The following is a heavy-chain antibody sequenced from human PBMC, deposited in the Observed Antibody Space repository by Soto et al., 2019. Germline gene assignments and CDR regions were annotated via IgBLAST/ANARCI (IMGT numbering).Heavy chain of an antibody. CDR2: INSDGSTT. CDR3: ARVDQGRYYVDY. V-gene: IGHV3-74*01. CDR1: GFAFSSSW. J-gene: IGHJ4*02. Sequence: EVHLVESGGGSVQPGGSLRLSCAGSGFAFSSSWIHWVRQVPGKGLVWVSRINSDGSTTSYADSVRGRFTISRDNAKDTLYLQMNSLRAEDTAVYYCARVDQGRYYVDYWGQGTLVTVSS.